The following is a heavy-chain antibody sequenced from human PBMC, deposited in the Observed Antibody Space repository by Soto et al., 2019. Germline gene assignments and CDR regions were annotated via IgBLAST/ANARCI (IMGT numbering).Heavy chain of an antibody. CDR3: ARSYYDFWSCYFSEDAFDI. CDR2: ISSSGSTI. J-gene: IGHJ3*02. D-gene: IGHD3-3*01. CDR1: GFTFSDYY. V-gene: IGHV3-11*01. Sequence: QVQLVESGGGLVKPGGSLRLSCAASGFTFSDYYMSWIRQAPGKGLEWVSYISSSGSTIYYADSVKGRFTISRDNAKTSLYLQMNSLIAEDTAVYYCARSYYDFWSCYFSEDAFDIWGQGTMVTVSS.